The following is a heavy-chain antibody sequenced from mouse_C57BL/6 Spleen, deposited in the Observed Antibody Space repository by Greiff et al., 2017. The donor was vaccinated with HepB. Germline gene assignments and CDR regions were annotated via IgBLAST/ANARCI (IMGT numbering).Heavy chain of an antibody. Sequence: VQLQQPGAELVKPGASVKLSCKASGYTFTSYWMQWVKQRPGQGLEWIGEIDPSDSYTNYNQKFKGKATLTVDTSSSTAYMQLSSLTSEDSAVYYCASFHYKRLRDWGQGTLVTVSA. D-gene: IGHD2-12*01. CDR3: ASFHYKRLRD. V-gene: IGHV1-50*01. J-gene: IGHJ3*01. CDR2: IDPSDSYT. CDR1: GYTFTSYW.